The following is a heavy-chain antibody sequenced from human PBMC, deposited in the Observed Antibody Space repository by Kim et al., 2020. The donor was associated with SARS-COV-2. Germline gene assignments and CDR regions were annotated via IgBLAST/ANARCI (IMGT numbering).Heavy chain of an antibody. Sequence: ASVKVSCKASGYTFTSYDINWVRQATGQGLEWMGWMNPNSVNTGYAQKFQGRVTMTSNTSIRTAYIALISLRSLDTAVFYFSRFRPRLYVWGQATTVPFS. CDR1: GYTFTSYD. V-gene: IGHV1-8*01. CDR2: MNPNSVNT. D-gene: IGHD3-16*01. J-gene: IGHJ6*02. CDR3: SRFRPRLYV.